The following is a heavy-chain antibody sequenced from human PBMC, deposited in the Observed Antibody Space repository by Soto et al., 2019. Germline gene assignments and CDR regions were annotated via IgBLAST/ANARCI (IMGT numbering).Heavy chain of an antibody. J-gene: IGHJ6*02. D-gene: IGHD5-18*01. CDR3: ARDLGAARGYSYGTGYYYYGMDV. CDR2: INAGNGNT. Sequence: ASVKVSCKASGYTFTSYAMHWVRQAPGQRLEWMGWINAGNGNTKYSQKFQGRVTITRDTSASTAYMELSSLRSEDTAVYYCARDLGAARGYSYGTGYYYYGMDVWGQGTTVTVS. CDR1: GYTFTSYA. V-gene: IGHV1-3*01.